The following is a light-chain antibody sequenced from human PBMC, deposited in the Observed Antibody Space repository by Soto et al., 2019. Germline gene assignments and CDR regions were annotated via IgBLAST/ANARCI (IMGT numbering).Light chain of an antibody. Sequence: QPALTQPASVSGSPGQSITISCTGTSSDVENYNLVSWYQQHPGKAPKLMIYEVSKRPSGVSNRFSGSKSGNTASLTISGLQAEDEADYYCCSYAGSSTFVVFGGGTKLTVL. CDR1: SSDVENYNL. J-gene: IGLJ2*01. CDR2: EVS. V-gene: IGLV2-23*02. CDR3: CSYAGSSTFVV.